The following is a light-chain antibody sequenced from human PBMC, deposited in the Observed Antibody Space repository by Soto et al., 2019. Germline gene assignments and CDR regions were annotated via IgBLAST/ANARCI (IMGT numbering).Light chain of an antibody. V-gene: IGKV1-5*01. Sequence: DFQMTQSPSTLSASVGDRVTSTCRASQSISSWLAWYQQKPGKAPKLLMYDASSLEAGVPSRFSGSGSGTEFTLTISGLQPDDFATYYCQQYYRYPLSFGPGTKVDIK. CDR1: QSISSW. CDR2: DAS. CDR3: QQYYRYPLS. J-gene: IGKJ3*01.